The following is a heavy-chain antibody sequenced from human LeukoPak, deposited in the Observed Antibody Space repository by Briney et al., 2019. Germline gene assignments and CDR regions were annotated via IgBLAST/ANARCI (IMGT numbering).Heavy chain of an antibody. D-gene: IGHD2-2*01. CDR2: ISSSGSTI. CDR1: GFTFSDHY. J-gene: IGHJ5*02. Sequence: GGSLRLSCAASGFTFSDHYMSWIRQAPGKGLEWVSYISSSGSTIYYADSVKGRFTISRDNAKNSLYLQMNSPRAEDTAVYYCARDEGYCSSTSCSDRLDPWGQGTLVTVSS. CDR3: ARDEGYCSSTSCSDRLDP. V-gene: IGHV3-11*04.